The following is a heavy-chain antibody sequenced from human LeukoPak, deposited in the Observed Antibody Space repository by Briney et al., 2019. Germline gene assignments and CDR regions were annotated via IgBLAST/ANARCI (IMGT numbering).Heavy chain of an antibody. CDR1: GFTFDDYA. CDR3: AKDIRAYYYYGMDV. J-gene: IGHJ6*02. V-gene: IGHV3-9*01. Sequence: GRSLRLSCASSGFTFDDYAMHWVRQAPGKGLEWVSGISWNSGSIGYADSVKGRFTISGDNAKNSLSLQMNSLRAEDTALYYCAKDIRAYYYYGMDVWGQGTTVTVSS. CDR2: ISWNSGSI.